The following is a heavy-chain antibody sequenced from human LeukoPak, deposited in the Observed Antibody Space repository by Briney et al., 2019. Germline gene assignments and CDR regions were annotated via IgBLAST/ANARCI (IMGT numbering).Heavy chain of an antibody. CDR1: GFSFSSYG. J-gene: IGHJ4*02. Sequence: GGSLRLSCAASGFSFSSYGMHWVRQAPGKGLEWVSGISGHGDITYYADSVKGRFTISRDNSRNTVYLQMNSLRAEDTAVYYCANDLGWIQLNLGRGQGTLVTVSS. D-gene: IGHD5-18*01. CDR2: ISGHGDIT. V-gene: IGHV3-23*01. CDR3: ANDLGWIQLNLG.